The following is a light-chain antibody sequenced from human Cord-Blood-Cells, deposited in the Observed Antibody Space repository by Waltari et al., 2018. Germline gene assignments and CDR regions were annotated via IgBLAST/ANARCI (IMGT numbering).Light chain of an antibody. J-gene: IGLJ1*01. CDR3: NSRDSSGNV. CDR1: SLRSYY. CDR2: GKN. Sequence: SSELTQDPAVSVALGQTVRITCQGDSLRSYYASWYQQKPGQAPVLVIYGKNNRHSGIPDQFSGSSSGNTASLTITGAQAEDEADYYCNSRDSSGNVFGTGTKVTVL. V-gene: IGLV3-19*01.